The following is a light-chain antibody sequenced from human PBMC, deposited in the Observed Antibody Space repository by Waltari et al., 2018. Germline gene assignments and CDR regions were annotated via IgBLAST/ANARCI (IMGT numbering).Light chain of an antibody. CDR1: QGVNSD. CDR3: QQRSDWPLT. Sequence: EIVLTQSPATLSLSPGERATLSCRASQGVNSDLAWYQQMPGQAPRLLIDDASNRANGIPARFSASGSGTDFTLTISSLDPEDFAVYYCQQRSDWPLTFGGGTKVEIK. V-gene: IGKV3-11*01. J-gene: IGKJ4*01. CDR2: DAS.